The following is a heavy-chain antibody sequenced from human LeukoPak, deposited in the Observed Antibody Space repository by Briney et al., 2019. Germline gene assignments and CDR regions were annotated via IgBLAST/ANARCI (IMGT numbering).Heavy chain of an antibody. CDR3: ARGHWSGYYTGPFDY. Sequence: GASVKVSCKASGGTFSSYAISWVRQAPGQGLEWMGGIIPIFGTANYAQKFQGRVTITTDESTSTAYMELSSLRSEDTAVYYCARGHWSGYYTGPFDYWGQGTLVTVSS. D-gene: IGHD3-3*01. CDR1: GGTFSSYA. J-gene: IGHJ4*02. CDR2: IIPIFGTA. V-gene: IGHV1-69*05.